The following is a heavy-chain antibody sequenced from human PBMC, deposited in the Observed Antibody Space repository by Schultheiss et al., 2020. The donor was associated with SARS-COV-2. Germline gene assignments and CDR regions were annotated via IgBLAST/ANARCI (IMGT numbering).Heavy chain of an antibody. CDR1: GYSFTSYW. V-gene: IGHV5-10-1*01. CDR2: IDPSDSYT. CDR3: ASGRMDYYYYGMDV. J-gene: IGHJ6*02. D-gene: IGHD2-15*01. Sequence: GESLKISCKGSGYSFTSYWIGWVRQMPGKGLEWMGRIDPSDSYTNYSPSFQGHVTISADKSISTAYLQWSSLKASDTAMYYCASGRMDYYYYGMDVWGQGTTVTVSS.